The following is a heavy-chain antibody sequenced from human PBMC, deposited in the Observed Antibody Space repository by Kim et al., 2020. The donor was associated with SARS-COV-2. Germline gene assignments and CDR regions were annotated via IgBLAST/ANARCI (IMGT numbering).Heavy chain of an antibody. D-gene: IGHD3-10*01. CDR2: INAGNGNT. CDR1: GYTFTSYA. V-gene: IGHV1-3*01. J-gene: IGHJ6*02. Sequence: ASVKVSCKASGYTFTSYAMHWVRQAPGQRLEWMGWINAGNGNTKYSQKFQGRVTITRDTSASTAYMELSSLRSEDTAVYYCASKGTEYYYYYGMDVWGQGTTVTVSS. CDR3: ASKGTEYYYYYGMDV.